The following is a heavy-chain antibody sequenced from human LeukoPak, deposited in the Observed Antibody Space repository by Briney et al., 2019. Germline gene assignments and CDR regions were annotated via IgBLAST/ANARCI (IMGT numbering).Heavy chain of an antibody. J-gene: IGHJ4*02. D-gene: IGHD1-26*01. CDR1: GGSISSYY. V-gene: IGHV4-59*01. CDR3: AREGGYPPYYFDY. CDR2: IYYSGST. Sequence: SETLSLTCTVSGGSISSYYWSWIRQPPGKGLEWIGYIYYSGSTNYNPSLKSRVTISVDTSKNQFSLKLSSVTAADTAVYYCAREGGYPPYYFDYWGQGTLVTVSS.